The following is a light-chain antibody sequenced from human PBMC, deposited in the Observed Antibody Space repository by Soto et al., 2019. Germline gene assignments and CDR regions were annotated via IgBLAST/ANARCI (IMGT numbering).Light chain of an antibody. CDR3: SSYTSTRTHVI. V-gene: IGLV2-14*01. J-gene: IGLJ2*01. Sequence: QSVLTQPASVSGSPGQSITISCTATASDVGDYNYVSWFQRYPGKAPKLMIYDVSNRPSGVSNRFSGSKSGNTASLTISGPQAEDEADYYCSSYTSTRTHVIFGGGTKVTVL. CDR1: ASDVGDYNY. CDR2: DVS.